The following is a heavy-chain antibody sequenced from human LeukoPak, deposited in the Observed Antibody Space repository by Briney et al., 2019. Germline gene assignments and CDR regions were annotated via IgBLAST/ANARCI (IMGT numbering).Heavy chain of an antibody. V-gene: IGHV1-2*02. D-gene: IGHD3-10*01. Sequence: ASVKVSCRASGYTFTPHYIHWVRQAPGQGLEWMGWIDPNSGGTNYAQKFLGSVTMTGDTSINTAFMELSRLRSDDTAIYYCARGRGTTMVRGVITNYFDLWGRGSLVTVS. J-gene: IGHJ2*01. CDR2: IDPNSGGT. CDR1: GYTFTPHY. CDR3: ARGRGTTMVRGVITNYFDL.